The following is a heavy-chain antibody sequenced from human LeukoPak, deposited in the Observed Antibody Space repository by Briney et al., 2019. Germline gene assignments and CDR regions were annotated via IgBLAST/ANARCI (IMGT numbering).Heavy chain of an antibody. CDR3: AKDIPPHRSGGSCYPDY. CDR2: ISYDGSNK. Sequence: PGGSLRLSCAASGFTFSSYGMHWVRQAPGKGLEWVAVISYDGSNKYYADSVKGRFTISRDNSKNTLYLQMNSLRAEDTAVYYCAKDIPPHRSGGSCYPDYWGQGTLVTVSS. CDR1: GFTFSSYG. V-gene: IGHV3-30*18. D-gene: IGHD2-15*01. J-gene: IGHJ4*02.